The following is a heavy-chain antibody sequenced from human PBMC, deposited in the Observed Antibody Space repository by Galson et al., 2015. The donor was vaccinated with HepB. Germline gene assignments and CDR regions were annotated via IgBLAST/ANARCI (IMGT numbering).Heavy chain of an antibody. CDR3: AARAEMVRGVIHDY. Sequence: SLRLSCAASGFTFSSYAMHWVRQAPGKGLEWVAVISYDGSNKYYADSVKGRFTISRDNSKNTLYLQMNSLRAEDTAVYYCAARAEMVRGVIHDYWGQGTLVTVSS. V-gene: IGHV3-30*04. CDR2: ISYDGSNK. J-gene: IGHJ4*02. CDR1: GFTFSSYA. D-gene: IGHD3-10*01.